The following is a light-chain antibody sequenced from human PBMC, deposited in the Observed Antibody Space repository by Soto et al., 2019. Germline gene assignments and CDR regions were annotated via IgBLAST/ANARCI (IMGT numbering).Light chain of an antibody. CDR3: SSYTSSSTPNV. CDR1: NSDVGTYNY. Sequence: QSALTQPRSVSGSPGQSVTISCTGTNSDVGTYNYVSWYQQHPGKAPKLMIYEVSNRPSGVSNRFSGSKSGNTASLTISGLQAEDEADYYCSSYTSSSTPNVFGTGTKLTVL. V-gene: IGLV2-14*01. CDR2: EVS. J-gene: IGLJ1*01.